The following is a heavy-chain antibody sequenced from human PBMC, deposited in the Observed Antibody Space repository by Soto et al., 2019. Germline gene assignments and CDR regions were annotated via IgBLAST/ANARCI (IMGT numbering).Heavy chain of an antibody. CDR3: ARQDRVVVEGTWFDP. Sequence: PSETLSLTCAVSGHSISSGFYYWGWVRQPPGKGLEWIGSIYHSGSTYYNPSLKSRVTMSVDTSKNQFSLNLTSVTAADTAVYYCARQDRVVVEGTWFDPWGQGTLVTVSS. J-gene: IGHJ5*02. V-gene: IGHV4-38-2*01. CDR1: GHSISSGFYY. CDR2: IYHSGST. D-gene: IGHD2-15*01.